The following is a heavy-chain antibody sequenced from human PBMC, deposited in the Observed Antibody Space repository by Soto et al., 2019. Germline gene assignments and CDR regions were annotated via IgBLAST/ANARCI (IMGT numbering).Heavy chain of an antibody. V-gene: IGHV3-7*05. J-gene: IGHJ4*02. D-gene: IGHD3-22*01. CDR2: INQDGSEK. CDR3: ARDGGYSGCYLNDY. CDR1: GFTFSSDW. Sequence: EVQLVESGGGLVQPGGSLRLSCAASGFTFSSDWMSWVRQAPGKGLEWVANINQDGSEKYYVDSVKGRFTISRDNAKNSLYLQMNSLRAEDTAVYYCARDGGYSGCYLNDYWGQGTLVTVSS.